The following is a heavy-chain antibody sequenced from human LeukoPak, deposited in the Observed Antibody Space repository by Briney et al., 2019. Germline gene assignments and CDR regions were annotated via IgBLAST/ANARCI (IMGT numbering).Heavy chain of an antibody. V-gene: IGHV3-48*03. J-gene: IGHJ4*02. CDR3: ARDLGYCSGGSCCD. Sequence: GGSLRLSCAASGFTFSSYEMNWVRQAPGKGLEWVSYINSSGSTTYYADSVKGRFTISRDNAMNSLYLQMNSLRAEDTGVYYCARDLGYCSGGSCCDWGQGTLVTVSS. CDR2: INSSGSTT. D-gene: IGHD2-15*01. CDR1: GFTFSSYE.